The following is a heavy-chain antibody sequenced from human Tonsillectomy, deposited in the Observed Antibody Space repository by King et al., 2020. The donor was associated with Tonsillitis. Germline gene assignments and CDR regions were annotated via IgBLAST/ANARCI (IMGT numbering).Heavy chain of an antibody. CDR1: GFTVSSNY. D-gene: IGHD3-9*01. V-gene: IGHV3-66*01. CDR2: IYSGVTT. Sequence: VQLVESGGGLVQPGGSLRLSCAASGFTVSSNYMNWVRQAPGKGLEWVSVIYSGVTTYYADSVKGRLTISRDNSKNTLYLQMNSLRTEDTAVYYCARDLMYGMDVWGQGTTVTVSS. CDR3: ARDLMYGMDV. J-gene: IGHJ6*02.